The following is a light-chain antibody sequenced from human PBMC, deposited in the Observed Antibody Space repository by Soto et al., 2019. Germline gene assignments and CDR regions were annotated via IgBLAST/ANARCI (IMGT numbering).Light chain of an antibody. V-gene: IGKV3-20*01. Sequence: EIVLTQSPGTLSLSPGERATLSCSASHSVSSSYLAWYQQNPGQAPRLLIYGASSRATGIPDRFSGSGSGTDFTLTISRLEPEDFAVYYCQQYGSSPPYTFGQGTKLEIK. CDR3: QQYGSSPPYT. J-gene: IGKJ2*01. CDR2: GAS. CDR1: HSVSSSY.